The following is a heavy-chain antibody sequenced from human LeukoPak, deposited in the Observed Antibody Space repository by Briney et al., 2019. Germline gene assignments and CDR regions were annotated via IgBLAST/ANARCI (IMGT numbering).Heavy chain of an antibody. V-gene: IGHV1-2*02. J-gene: IGHJ4*02. CDR2: INSNSGGT. D-gene: IGHD2-2*01. CDR3: ARGRCSSTSCYPVDY. Sequence: AAVKVSCKASGYTFTGYYIHWVRQAPGQGLEWMGWINSNSGGTNYGQKFQGRVTITRDASISTAFMELSWLRPDDTAVYYCARGRCSSTSCYPVDYWGQGTLVTVSS. CDR1: GYTFTGYY.